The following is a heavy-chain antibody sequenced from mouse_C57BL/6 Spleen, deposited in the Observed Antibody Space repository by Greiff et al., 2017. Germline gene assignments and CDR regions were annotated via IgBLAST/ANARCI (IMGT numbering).Heavy chain of an antibody. CDR1: GYAFTNYL. CDR2: INPGSGGT. CDR3: ARYDGYFYYAMDY. J-gene: IGHJ4*01. V-gene: IGHV1-54*01. Sequence: VQVVESGAELVRPGTSVKVSCKASGYAFTNYLIEWVKQRPGQGLEWIGVINPGSGGTNYNEKFKGKATLTADKSSSTAYMQLSSLTSEDSAVYFCARYDGYFYYAMDYWGQGTSVTVSS. D-gene: IGHD2-3*01.